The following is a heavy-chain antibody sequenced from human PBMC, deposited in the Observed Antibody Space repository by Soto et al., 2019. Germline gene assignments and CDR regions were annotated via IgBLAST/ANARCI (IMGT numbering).Heavy chain of an antibody. J-gene: IGHJ4*02. CDR2: FDPEDADT. V-gene: IGHV1-24*01. CDR3: ATLKSDLGLSGNYFNYFDY. Sequence: QVQLVQSGAEVKKPGASVKVSCKVSGYTLTELSMHWVRQAPGKGLEWMGGFDPEDADTIYAQKFQCRVTMTEDTSTDTAYMELSNLRSEDTAVYYCATLKSDLGLSGNYFNYFDYWGQGTLVTVSS. CDR1: GYTLTELS. D-gene: IGHD3-10*01.